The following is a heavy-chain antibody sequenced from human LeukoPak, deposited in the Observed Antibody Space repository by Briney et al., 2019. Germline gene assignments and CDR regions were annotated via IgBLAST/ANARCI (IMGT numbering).Heavy chain of an antibody. D-gene: IGHD6-19*01. CDR1: GGSISSYY. CDR3: ARLGYGYSSGGEVQH. Sequence: SETLSLTCTVSGGSISSYYWSWIRQPPGKGLEWFGYIYYSGSTNYNPSLKSRVTIFVDTSKNQFSLKLSSVTAADTAVYYCARLGYGYSSGGEVQHWGQGTLVTVSS. CDR2: IYYSGST. V-gene: IGHV4-59*08. J-gene: IGHJ1*01.